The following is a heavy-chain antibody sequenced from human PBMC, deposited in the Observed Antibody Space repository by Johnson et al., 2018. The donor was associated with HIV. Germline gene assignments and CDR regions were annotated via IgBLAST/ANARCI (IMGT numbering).Heavy chain of an antibody. J-gene: IGHJ3*02. CDR1: GCIFDDYA. CDR3: ARGPTMRYCTNGVCYIGAFDI. Sequence: VQLLESGGGLVQPGRSLRLSCAASGCIFDDYAMHWVRQAPGKGLEWVSGISCNGDSMGYVDSVKGRFTISRDNAKNSLYLQMNSLRAEDTALYYCARGPTMRYCTNGVCYIGAFDIWGQGTMVTVSS. D-gene: IGHD2-8*01. V-gene: IGHV3-9*01. CDR2: ISCNGDSM.